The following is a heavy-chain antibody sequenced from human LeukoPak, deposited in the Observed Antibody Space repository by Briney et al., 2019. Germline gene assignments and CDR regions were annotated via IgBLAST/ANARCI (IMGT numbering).Heavy chain of an antibody. J-gene: IGHJ2*01. CDR1: GYRLTNLW. CDR2: NYPYISDT. CDR3: ARHPEVGRSSDTWYFDL. V-gene: IGHV5-51*01. Sequence: GESLKIPWYGSGYRLTNLWIGWVPPMPGKGLEWMGINYPYISDTRYSPSFQGQVTISADKSISTAYLQWSSLKASDTAMYYCARHPEVGRSSDTWYFDLWGRGTLVTVSS. D-gene: IGHD3-22*01.